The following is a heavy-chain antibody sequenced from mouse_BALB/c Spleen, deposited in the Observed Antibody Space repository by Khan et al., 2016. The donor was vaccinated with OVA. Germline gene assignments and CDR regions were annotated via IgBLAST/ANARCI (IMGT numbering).Heavy chain of an antibody. Sequence: EVQLQESGPGLVKPSQSLSLTCTVNGYSITSDYAWNWIRQFPGNKLEWMGYISYRGNTHYTPSLKSRISITRDTSKNQFFLQLNSVTTEDTATYYCARVYGGDFDYWGQGTTLTGSS. CDR3: ARVYGGDFDY. CDR1: GYSITSDYA. CDR2: ISYRGNT. J-gene: IGHJ2*01. V-gene: IGHV3-2*02. D-gene: IGHD2-10*02.